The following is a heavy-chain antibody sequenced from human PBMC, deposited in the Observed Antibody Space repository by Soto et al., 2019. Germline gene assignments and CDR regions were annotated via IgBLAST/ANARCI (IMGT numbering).Heavy chain of an antibody. J-gene: IGHJ5*02. CDR2: ISAYNGNT. CDR1: GYTFTSYG. CDR3: ARLGTRRGYCSSTSCLHWFDP. D-gene: IGHD2-2*01. Sequence: QVQLVQSGAEVKKPGASVKVSCKASGYTFTSYGISWVRQAPGQGLEWMGWISAYNGNTNYAQKLQGRVTMTTDTSTSTAYRELRSLRSDDTAVYYCARLGTRRGYCSSTSCLHWFDPWGQGTLVTVSS. V-gene: IGHV1-18*01.